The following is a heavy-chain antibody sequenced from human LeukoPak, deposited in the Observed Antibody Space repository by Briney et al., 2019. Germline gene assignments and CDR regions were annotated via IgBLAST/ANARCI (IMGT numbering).Heavy chain of an antibody. V-gene: IGHV3-30-3*01. CDR2: VSYDGSNR. J-gene: IGHJ4*02. Sequence: PGGSLRLSCAASGFTFSSYVMHWVRQAPGKGLEWVAGVSYDGSNRVYADSVKGRFTISGDNSKNTLDLQMNSLRPEDTAVYYCASGFALVRGGKGELDYRGQGTLVTVSS. D-gene: IGHD3-10*01. CDR1: GFTFSSYV. CDR3: ASGFALVRGGKGELDY.